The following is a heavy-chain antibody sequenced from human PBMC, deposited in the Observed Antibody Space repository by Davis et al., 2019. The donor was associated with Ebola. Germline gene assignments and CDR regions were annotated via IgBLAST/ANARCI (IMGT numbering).Heavy chain of an antibody. Sequence: MPSETLSLTCTVSGGSISSYYWSWIRQPPGKGLEWIGEINHSGSTNYNPSLKSRVTISVDTSKNQFSLKLSSVTAADTAVYYCARSVVVITYYYYGMDVWGQGTTVTVSS. D-gene: IGHD3-22*01. J-gene: IGHJ6*02. CDR3: ARSVVVITYYYYGMDV. V-gene: IGHV4-34*01. CDR1: GGSISSYY. CDR2: INHSGST.